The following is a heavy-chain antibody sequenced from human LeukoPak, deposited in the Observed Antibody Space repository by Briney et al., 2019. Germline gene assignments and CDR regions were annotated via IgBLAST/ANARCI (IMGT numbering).Heavy chain of an antibody. CDR2: IYHSGST. CDR1: GGSISSSNW. J-gene: IGHJ4*02. V-gene: IGHV4-4*02. Sequence: SGTLSLTCAVSGGSISSSNWWSWVRQPPGKGLEWIGEIYHSGSTNYNPSLKSRVTISVDKSKNQFSLKLSSVTAADTAVYYCARAEFDYDILTGYSFFDYRGQGTLVTVSS. D-gene: IGHD3-9*01. CDR3: ARAEFDYDILTGYSFFDY.